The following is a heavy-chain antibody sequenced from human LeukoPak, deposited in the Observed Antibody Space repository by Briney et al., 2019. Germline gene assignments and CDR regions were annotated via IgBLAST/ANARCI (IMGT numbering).Heavy chain of an antibody. D-gene: IGHD3-10*01. J-gene: IGHJ6*02. CDR2: IKQDGSEK. Sequence: GGSLRLSCAASGFTFSNYWLTWVRQAPGQGLEWVANIKQDGSEKHYVDSVKGRFTISRDNAKNSLYLQMNSLRAEDTAVYYCASESITMVRGVIHYYGMDVWGQGTTVTVSS. V-gene: IGHV3-7*01. CDR3: ASESITMVRGVIHYYGMDV. CDR1: GFTFSNYW.